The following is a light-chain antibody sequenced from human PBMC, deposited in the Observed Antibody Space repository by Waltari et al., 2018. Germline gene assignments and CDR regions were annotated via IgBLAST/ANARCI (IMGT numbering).Light chain of an antibody. CDR3: ATWYDSLSGPV. J-gene: IGLJ2*01. CDR1: SSNIGSNS. CDR2: RNN. Sequence: QSVLTQPPSASGTPGQRVSISCSGSSSNIGSNSVDWYQQVPGTAPKLLIYRNNQRPSGVPDRCSGSRSGTSASLAISGLRSEDEADYYCATWYDSLSGPVFGGGTKVTVL. V-gene: IGLV1-47*01.